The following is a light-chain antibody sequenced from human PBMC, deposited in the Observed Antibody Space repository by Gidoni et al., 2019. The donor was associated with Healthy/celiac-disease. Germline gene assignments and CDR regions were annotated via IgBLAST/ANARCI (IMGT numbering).Light chain of an antibody. J-gene: IGLJ3*02. V-gene: IGLV2-23*01. CDR3: CSYAGSSTPWV. CDR1: SRDVVRYNL. CDR2: EGS. Sequence: QSALTQPASLSGSPVQSITISCTGTSRDVVRYNLVSWYQQHPGKAPNLMIYEGSKRPSGVSNRFAGSKSVNTASLTISVLQAEDEADYYCCSYAGSSTPWVFGGGTKLTVL.